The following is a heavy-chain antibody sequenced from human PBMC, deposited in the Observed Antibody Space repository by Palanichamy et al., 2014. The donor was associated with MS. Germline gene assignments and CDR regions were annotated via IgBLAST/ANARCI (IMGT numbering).Heavy chain of an antibody. Sequence: QVQLQESGPGLVKPSETLSLTCTISDGSISSYYWSWIRQSPGKDLEWIGDIYYDGNTNYNPSLKRRVTISVDTSQNQLSLRLSSVTAADTAVYYCARGIVAFLMDVWGQGTTVTVSS. J-gene: IGHJ6*02. V-gene: IGHV4-59*01. CDR3: ARGIVAFLMDV. CDR1: DGSISSYY. D-gene: IGHD2-21*01. CDR2: IYYDGNT.